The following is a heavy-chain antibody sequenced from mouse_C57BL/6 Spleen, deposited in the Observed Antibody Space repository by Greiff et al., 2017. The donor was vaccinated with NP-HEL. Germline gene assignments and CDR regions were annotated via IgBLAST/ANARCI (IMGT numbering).Heavy chain of an antibody. J-gene: IGHJ4*01. D-gene: IGHD1-1*01. V-gene: IGHV1-18*01. CDR3: ARRALDYYGSSYAMDY. CDR2: INPNNGGT. Sequence: EVQLQQSGPELVKPGASVKIPCKASGYTFTDYNMDWVKQSHGKSLEWIGDINPNNGGTIYNQKFKGKATLTVDKSSSTAYMELRSLTSEDTAVYYCARRALDYYGSSYAMDYWGQGTSVTVSS. CDR1: GYTFTDYN.